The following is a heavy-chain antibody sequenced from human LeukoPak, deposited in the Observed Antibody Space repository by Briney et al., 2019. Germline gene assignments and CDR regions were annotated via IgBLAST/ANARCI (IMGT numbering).Heavy chain of an antibody. CDR2: INHSGST. CDR1: GGPFSGYY. V-gene: IGHV4-34*01. J-gene: IGHJ4*02. Sequence: PSETLSLTCAVYGGPFSGYYWSWIRQPPGKGLEWIGEINHSGSTNYNPSLKSRVTISVDTSKNQFSLKLSSVTAADTAVYYCARGYGSGSYYNGFDYWGQGTLVTVSS. D-gene: IGHD3-10*01. CDR3: ARGYGSGSYYNGFDY.